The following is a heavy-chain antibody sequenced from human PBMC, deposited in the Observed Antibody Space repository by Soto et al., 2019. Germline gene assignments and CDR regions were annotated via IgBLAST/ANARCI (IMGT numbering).Heavy chain of an antibody. V-gene: IGHV3-7*05. CDR3: ARSDCSSTSCDYYYGMDV. J-gene: IGHJ6*02. Sequence: GGSLRLSCAASGFTFSSYWMSWVRQAPGKGLEWVANIKQDGSEKYYVDSVKGRFTISRDNAKNSPYLQMNSLRAEDTAVYYCARSDCSSTSCDYYYGMDVWGQGTTVTVSS. CDR1: GFTFSSYW. CDR2: IKQDGSEK. D-gene: IGHD2-2*01.